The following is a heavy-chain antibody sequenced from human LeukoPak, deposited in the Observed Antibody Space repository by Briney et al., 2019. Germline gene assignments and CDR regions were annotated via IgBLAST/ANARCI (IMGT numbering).Heavy chain of an antibody. D-gene: IGHD3-9*01. CDR3: ASEKYDILTGAPYSYGMDV. J-gene: IGHJ6*02. Sequence: PGGSLRLSCAASGFTFSSYSMNWVRQAPGKGLEWVSSISSSSSYIYYADSVKGRFTISRDNAKNSLYLQMNSLRAEDTAVYYCASEKYDILTGAPYSYGMDVWGQGTTVTVSS. CDR2: ISSSSSYI. CDR1: GFTFSSYS. V-gene: IGHV3-21*01.